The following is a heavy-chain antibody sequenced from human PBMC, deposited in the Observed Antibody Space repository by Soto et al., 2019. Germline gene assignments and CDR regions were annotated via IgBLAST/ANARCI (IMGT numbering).Heavy chain of an antibody. CDR1: GFTFSSYS. V-gene: IGHV3-48*01. Sequence: PGGSLRLSCAASGFTFSSYSMNWVRQAPGKGLEWVSYISSSSSTIYYADSVKGRFTISRDNAKNSLYLQMNSLRAEDTAVYYCARDYDFWSGYYPHFDYWGQGTLVTVSS. J-gene: IGHJ4*02. D-gene: IGHD3-3*01. CDR3: ARDYDFWSGYYPHFDY. CDR2: ISSSSSTI.